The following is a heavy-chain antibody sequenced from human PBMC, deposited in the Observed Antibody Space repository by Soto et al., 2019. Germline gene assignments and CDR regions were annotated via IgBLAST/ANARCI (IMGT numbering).Heavy chain of an antibody. J-gene: IGHJ4*02. CDR2: INTGNGNT. V-gene: IGHV1-3*04. CDR1: GYSFTRYG. Sequence: GASVKVSCKASGYSFTRYGMYWVRQAPGQRLEWMGWINTGNGNTKYSQKFQGRVTITRDTSASTGYMELSSLTSEDTALYYCGRDPDSSGWSPLDYWGQGTLVTVSS. CDR3: GRDPDSSGWSPLDY. D-gene: IGHD6-19*01.